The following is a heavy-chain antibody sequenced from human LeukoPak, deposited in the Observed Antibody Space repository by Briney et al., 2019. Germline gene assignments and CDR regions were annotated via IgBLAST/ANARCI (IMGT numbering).Heavy chain of an antibody. CDR2: IVVGSGNT. Sequence: GASVKVSCKASGFTFTSSAMQWVRQARGQRLEWIGWIVVGSGNTNYAQKFQERVTITRDMSTSTAYMELSSLRSEDTAVYYCAAAYCYDSSGYYYDVYAFDIWGQGTMVTVSS. V-gene: IGHV1-58*02. CDR3: AAAYCYDSSGYYYDVYAFDI. J-gene: IGHJ3*02. D-gene: IGHD3-22*01. CDR1: GFTFTSSA.